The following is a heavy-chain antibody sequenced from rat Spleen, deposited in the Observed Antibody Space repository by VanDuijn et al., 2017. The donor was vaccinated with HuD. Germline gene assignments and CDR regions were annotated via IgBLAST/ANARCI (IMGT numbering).Heavy chain of an antibody. J-gene: IGHJ3*01. D-gene: IGHD1-9*01. CDR1: GFTFSNYD. V-gene: IGHV5-27*01. Sequence: EVQLVESGGGLVQPGRSLKLACAASGFTFSNYDMAWVRQAPTKGLEWVASIGTSGGSTYYRDSVKGRFTVSRDNAKSSLYLQMDNLRSEDTATYYCTRGVYYGYNAFVYWGQGTLVTVSS. CDR3: TRGVYYGYNAFVY. CDR2: IGTSGGST.